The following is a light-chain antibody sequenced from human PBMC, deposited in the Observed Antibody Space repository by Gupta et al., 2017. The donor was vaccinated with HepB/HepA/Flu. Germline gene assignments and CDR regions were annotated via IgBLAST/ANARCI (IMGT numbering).Light chain of an antibody. V-gene: IGLV1-47*01. CDR3: AAWDDSLSGNWV. J-gene: IGLJ3*02. Sequence: QSVLPQPPSASGTPGQMVTISCSGSSSNIGSNYVYWYQQLPGTAPKLLIYRNNQRPSGVPDRFSGSKSGTSASLAISGLRSEDEADYYCAAWDDSLSGNWVFGGGTKLTVL. CDR2: RNN. CDR1: SSNIGSNY.